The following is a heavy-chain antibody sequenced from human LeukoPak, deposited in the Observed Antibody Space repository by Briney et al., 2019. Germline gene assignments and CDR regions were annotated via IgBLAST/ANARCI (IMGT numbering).Heavy chain of an antibody. CDR3: AREYYYYYYMDV. Sequence: PGGSLRLSCAASGFTFSSYWMSWVRQAPGKGLEWVANIKQDGNEKYYADSVKGRFTISRDNAKNSLYLQMNSLRAEDTALYYYAREYYYYYYMDVWGKGTTVTVSS. CDR2: IKQDGNEK. V-gene: IGHV3-7*03. J-gene: IGHJ6*03. CDR1: GFTFSSYW.